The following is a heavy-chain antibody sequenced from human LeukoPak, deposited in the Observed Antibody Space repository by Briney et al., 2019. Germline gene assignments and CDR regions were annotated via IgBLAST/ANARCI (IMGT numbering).Heavy chain of an antibody. CDR2: INFNSGDT. CDR3: VRERGATVDY. J-gene: IGHJ4*02. Sequence: GASVTVSCKASGYTFIGYYIHWVRQAPGQGLEWMGWINFNSGDTNYAQKFQGRVTVTRDTSISTTYMELSSLRADDTAIYHCVRERGATVDYWGQGTLVTVSS. V-gene: IGHV1-2*02. CDR1: GYTFIGYY. D-gene: IGHD1-26*01.